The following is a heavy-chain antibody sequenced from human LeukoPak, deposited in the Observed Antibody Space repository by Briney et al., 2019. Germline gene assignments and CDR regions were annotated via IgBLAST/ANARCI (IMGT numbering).Heavy chain of an antibody. V-gene: IGHV3-74*01. CDR1: GFTFNSYW. CDR3: ARVLRSHGDLFDY. Sequence: GGSLRLSCAASGFTFNSYWMHWVRQAPVKGLVWVSRINTDGGSTSYADSVKGRFTISRDNAKNTLYLQMNSLRAEDTAVYYCARVLRSHGDLFDYWGQGTLVTVSS. J-gene: IGHJ4*02. D-gene: IGHD4-17*01. CDR2: INTDGGST.